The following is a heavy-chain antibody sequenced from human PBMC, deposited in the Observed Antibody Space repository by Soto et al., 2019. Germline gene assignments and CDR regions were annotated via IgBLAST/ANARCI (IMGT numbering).Heavy chain of an antibody. CDR1: GGSISSYY. J-gene: IGHJ4*02. CDR2: IYYSGST. Sequence: SETLSLTCTVSGGSISSYYWSWIRQPPGKGLEWIGYIYYSGSTNYNPSLKSRVTISVDTSKNQFSLKLSSVTAADTAVYYCASQRQLWDYFDYWGQGTLVTVS. CDR3: ASQRQLWDYFDY. D-gene: IGHD5-18*01. V-gene: IGHV4-59*01.